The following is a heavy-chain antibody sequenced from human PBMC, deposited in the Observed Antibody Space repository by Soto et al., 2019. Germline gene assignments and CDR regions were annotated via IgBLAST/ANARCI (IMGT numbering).Heavy chain of an antibody. CDR3: VKNAGSLLENWNFDF. J-gene: IGHJ2*01. CDR1: GFTFGWFA. Sequence: VLLVESGGGVQQPGGSLRLSFSASGFTFGWFAMSWVRKAPGKGLEWVSTIHGGGGAIAYSDSARDRFTISRDDSDNSLYHRLSRLRFQDTAIYCYVKNAGSLLENWNFDFCGRRTLVTVPS. CDR2: IHGGGGAI. D-gene: IGHD3-3*01. V-gene: IGHV3-23*04.